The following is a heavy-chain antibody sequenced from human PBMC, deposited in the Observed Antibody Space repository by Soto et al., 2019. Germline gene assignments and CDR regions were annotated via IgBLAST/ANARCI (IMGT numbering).Heavy chain of an antibody. Sequence: SDTLSLTCAVYGGSFSGYYWNWIRQPPGKGLEWIGEIDHSGYTNYNPSLKSRVTISVDTSKNQFSLRLTSVTAADTAVYYCTRVRDWFDPWGQGTLVTVSS. CDR2: IDHSGYT. J-gene: IGHJ5*02. D-gene: IGHD3-3*01. CDR1: GGSFSGYY. V-gene: IGHV4-34*01. CDR3: TRVRDWFDP.